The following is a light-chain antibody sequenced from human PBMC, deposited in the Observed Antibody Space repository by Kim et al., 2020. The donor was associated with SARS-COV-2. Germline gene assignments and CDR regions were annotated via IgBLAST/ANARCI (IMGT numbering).Light chain of an antibody. V-gene: IGLV6-57*02. CDR1: SGSVASND. J-gene: IGLJ2*01. Sequence: TMTITCTGRSGSVASNDDQWYRQRPGSAPTPVIYEDSQRPSGVPDRFSGSIDSSSNSASLTISGLKTEDEADYYCQSYDSSDNSVFGGGTKLTVL. CDR3: QSYDSSDNSV. CDR2: EDS.